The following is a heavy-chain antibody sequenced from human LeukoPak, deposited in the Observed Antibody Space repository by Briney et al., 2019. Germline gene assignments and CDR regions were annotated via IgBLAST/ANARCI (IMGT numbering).Heavy chain of an antibody. V-gene: IGHV3-7*01. CDR3: ARGQLADTY. CDR2: TKPDGSEK. Sequence: PGGSLRLSCVASGSTFRTYWMSWVRQTPGKGLEWVAKTKPDGSEKSYLDSVKGRLTISRDNAKTSVYLQMNSLRVEDTALYYCARGQLADTYWGQGALVTVSS. CDR1: GSTFRTYW. J-gene: IGHJ4*02. D-gene: IGHD2-15*01.